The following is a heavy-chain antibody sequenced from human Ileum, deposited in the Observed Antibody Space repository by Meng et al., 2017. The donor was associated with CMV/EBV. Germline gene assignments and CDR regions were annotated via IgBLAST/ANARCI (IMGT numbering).Heavy chain of an antibody. D-gene: IGHD3-3*01. CDR1: GGSPTSSTTY. Sequence: QLQLRESGPGLVKPSETLSLPCTASGGSPTSSTTYWGWIRQPPGKGLEWIGSVYYSGTTYYNPSLKSRVNMSIDTSKNRFSLKLSSATAADTAVYYCARNVGFYSSQIAYWGQGALVTVSS. CDR3: ARNVGFYSSQIAY. V-gene: IGHV4-39*07. CDR2: VYYSGTT. J-gene: IGHJ4*02.